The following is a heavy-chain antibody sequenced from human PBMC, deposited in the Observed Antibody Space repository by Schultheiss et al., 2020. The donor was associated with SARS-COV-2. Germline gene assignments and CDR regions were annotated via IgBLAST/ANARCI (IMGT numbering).Heavy chain of an antibody. CDR3: ARDWSGDIVVVPAAGAFDY. D-gene: IGHD2-2*01. Sequence: SETLSLTCAVYGGSFSGYYWSWIRQHPGKGLEWIGEINHGEATNYNPSLKSRVTISVDTSKNQFSLKLSSVTAADTAVYYCARDWSGDIVVVPAAGAFDYWGQGTLVTVSS. V-gene: IGHV4-34*01. J-gene: IGHJ4*02. CDR1: GGSFSGYY. CDR2: INHGEAT.